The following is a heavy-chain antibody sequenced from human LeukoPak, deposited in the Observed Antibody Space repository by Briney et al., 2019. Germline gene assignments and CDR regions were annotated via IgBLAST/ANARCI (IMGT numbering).Heavy chain of an antibody. CDR1: GFTFSSYS. CDR2: ISSSSSYI. V-gene: IGHV3-21*01. J-gene: IGHJ5*02. D-gene: IGHD6-19*01. CDR3: ARDQYSSGWFDP. Sequence: GGSLRLSCAASGFTFSSYSMNWVRQAPGKGLEWVSSISSSSSYIYYADSVKGRFTISRDNAMNSLYLQMNSLRAEDTAVYYCARDQYSSGWFDPWGQGTLVTVSS.